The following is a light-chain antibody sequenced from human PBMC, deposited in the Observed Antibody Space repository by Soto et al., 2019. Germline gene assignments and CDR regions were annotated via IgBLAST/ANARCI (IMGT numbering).Light chain of an antibody. CDR1: HGISNY. J-gene: IGKJ1*01. V-gene: IGKV1-16*02. Sequence: DIQMNQTPSSLSASVGYIFPITCRASHGISNYLAWFQQKPVKAAKSLIYAASSLQSGVPSELSGSGSGTDFSLTIICLHSDHFATYYFQHYYSSPRTFGHGTKVDIK. CDR2: AAS. CDR3: QHYYSSPRT.